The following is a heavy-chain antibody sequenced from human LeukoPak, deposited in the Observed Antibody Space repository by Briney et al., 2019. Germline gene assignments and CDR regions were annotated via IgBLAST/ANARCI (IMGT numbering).Heavy chain of an antibody. CDR2: INPNSGGT. Sequence: GASVKVSCKASGYTFTGYYMHWVRQAPGQGLEWMGWINPNSGGTNYAQKFQGRVTMTRDTSISTAYMELSRLRSDDTAVYYCARVDYYGSGSYYYFYWGQGTLVIVSS. V-gene: IGHV1-2*02. J-gene: IGHJ4*02. CDR3: ARVDYYGSGSYYYFY. CDR1: GYTFTGYY. D-gene: IGHD3-10*01.